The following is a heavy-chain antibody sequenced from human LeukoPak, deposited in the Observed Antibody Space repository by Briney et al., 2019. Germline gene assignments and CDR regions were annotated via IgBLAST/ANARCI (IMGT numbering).Heavy chain of an antibody. CDR3: AKGPSGSYYGFDM. D-gene: IGHD3-10*01. Sequence: PWGSLRLSCAASGFTFSSYVMSWVRQAPGKGLEWVSAISGSGGSTYFPDSVKGRFTISRDNSKNTLHLQMNSLRAEDTALYYCAKGPSGSYYGFDMWGQGTMVTVS. CDR2: ISGSGGST. J-gene: IGHJ3*02. V-gene: IGHV3-23*01. CDR1: GFTFSSYV.